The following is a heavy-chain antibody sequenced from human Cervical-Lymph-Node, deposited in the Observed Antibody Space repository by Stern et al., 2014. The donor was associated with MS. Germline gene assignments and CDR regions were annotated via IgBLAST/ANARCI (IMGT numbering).Heavy chain of an antibody. CDR1: GGSVSSTNW. Sequence: QLQLQESGPGLVKPSGTLSLTCAVSGGSVSSTNWWSWVRQSPGKGLEWIGNIYHSGASNSRPSLRSRVSISLDTSKTHLSLHLTSVTAADTAVYYCARERQQYCNSEGCSYWYFDLWGRGTLVTVSS. D-gene: IGHD2/OR15-2a*01. V-gene: IGHV4-4*02. CDR2: IYHSGAS. CDR3: ARERQQYCNSEGCSYWYFDL. J-gene: IGHJ2*01.